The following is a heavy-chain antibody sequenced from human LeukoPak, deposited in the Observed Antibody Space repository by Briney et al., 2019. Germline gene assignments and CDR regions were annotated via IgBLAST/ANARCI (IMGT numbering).Heavy chain of an antibody. V-gene: IGHV1-8*01. J-gene: IGHJ5*02. CDR3: ARGRRESYDFWSGLKGVNWFDP. D-gene: IGHD3-3*01. CDR1: GYTFNSYD. Sequence: ASVKVSCKASGYTFNSYDINWVRQATGQGLEWMGWMNPNGGNTGYAQKFQGGVTMTRNTSISTAYMELSSLRSEDTAVYYCARGRRESYDFWSGLKGVNWFDPWGQGTLVTVSS. CDR2: MNPNGGNT.